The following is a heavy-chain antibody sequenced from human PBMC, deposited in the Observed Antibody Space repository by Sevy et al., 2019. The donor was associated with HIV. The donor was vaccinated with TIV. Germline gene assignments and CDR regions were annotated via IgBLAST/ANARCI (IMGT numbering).Heavy chain of an antibody. CDR3: ARDEGVDGAFDY. CDR1: GDTFSTYS. V-gene: IGHV1-69*11. D-gene: IGHD2-15*01. CDR2: IIPMLGTT. J-gene: IGHJ4*02. Sequence: ASVKVSCKASGDTFSTYSLNWVRQAPGQGLQWMGRIIPMLGTTNYAQKSQGRVTITADESTNTVYMELSGLRSEDTALYYCARDEGVDGAFDYWGQGTLVTVSS.